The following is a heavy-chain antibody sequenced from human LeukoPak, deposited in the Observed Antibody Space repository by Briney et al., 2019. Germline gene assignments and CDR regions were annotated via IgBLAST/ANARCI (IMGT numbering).Heavy chain of an antibody. D-gene: IGHD3-22*01. CDR2: IYTSGST. CDR3: ARGRRDSSGYYLLRGAFDI. Sequence: SETLSLTCTVSGGSISSYYWSWIRQPAGKGLEWIGRIYTSGSTNYNPSLKSRVTMSVDTSKNQFSLKLSSVTAADTAVYYCARGRRDSSGYYLLRGAFDIWGQGTMVTVSS. CDR1: GGSISSYY. J-gene: IGHJ3*02. V-gene: IGHV4-4*07.